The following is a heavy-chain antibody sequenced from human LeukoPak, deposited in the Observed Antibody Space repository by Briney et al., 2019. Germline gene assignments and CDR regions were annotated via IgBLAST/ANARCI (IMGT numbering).Heavy chain of an antibody. CDR3: ARGKSTYSSGYYYYFDY. CDR1: GGSLTTTAYY. CDR2: IYHSGST. J-gene: IGHJ4*02. Sequence: SETLSLTCTVSGGSLTTTAYYWGWVRQPPGKGLEWIGSIYHSGSTYYNPSLKSRVTISVDTSKNQFSLKLSSVTAADTAVYYCARGKSTYSSGYYYYFDYWGQGTLVTVSS. D-gene: IGHD3-22*01. V-gene: IGHV4-39*07.